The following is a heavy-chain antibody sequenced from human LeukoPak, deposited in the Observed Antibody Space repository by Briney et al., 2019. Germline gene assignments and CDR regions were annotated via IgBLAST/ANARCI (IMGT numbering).Heavy chain of an antibody. D-gene: IGHD5-18*01. Sequence: GAXLKISFKGSGSSFTSYWIGWVRPMPGKGMGWMGIIYPGDSDTTYSPSFQGHVSISADNSISTAYLQWSSLKASDTAMYYCARRRGGYSYGYFDYWGQGTLVTVSS. CDR2: IYPGDSDT. V-gene: IGHV5-51*01. CDR1: GSSFTSYW. CDR3: ARRRGGYSYGYFDY. J-gene: IGHJ4*02.